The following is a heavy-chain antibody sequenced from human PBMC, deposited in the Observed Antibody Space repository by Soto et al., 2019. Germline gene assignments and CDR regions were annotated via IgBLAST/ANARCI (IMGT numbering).Heavy chain of an antibody. CDR2: IYYSGTT. D-gene: IGHD5-12*01. CDR3: ARDESATDAFDI. CDR1: GGSISSGGYY. Sequence: QVQLQESGPGLVKPSQTLSLTCTVSGGSISSGGYYWSWIRQNPGKGLEWIGYIYYSGTTNYNPSLKSRLTISVDTSKNQFSLKLNSMTAADTAVYYCARDESATDAFDIWGQGTKVPVSS. V-gene: IGHV4-31*03. J-gene: IGHJ3*02.